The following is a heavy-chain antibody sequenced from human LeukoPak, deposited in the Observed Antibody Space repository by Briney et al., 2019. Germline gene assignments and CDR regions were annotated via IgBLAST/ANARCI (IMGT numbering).Heavy chain of an antibody. J-gene: IGHJ3*02. V-gene: IGHV1-46*01. CDR1: GYTFTSYY. Sequence: ASVKVSCKASGYTFTSYYMHWVRQAPGQGLEWMGIINPSGGSTNYAQKFQGRVTITADESTSTAYMELSSLRSEDTAVYYCARDAGWYYDILTGQKKDDAFDIWGQGTMVTVSS. CDR3: ARDAGWYYDILTGQKKDDAFDI. D-gene: IGHD3-9*01. CDR2: INPSGGST.